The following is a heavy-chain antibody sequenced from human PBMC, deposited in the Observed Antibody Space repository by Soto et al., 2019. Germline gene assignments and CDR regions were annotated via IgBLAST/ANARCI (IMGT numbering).Heavy chain of an antibody. CDR3: ARGRASGSYYLLDY. CDR1: GDTFSSQY. J-gene: IGHJ4*02. Sequence: WASVKVSCKSFGDTFSSQYIHWVRQAPGQGLEWVGLINPSRATTTISQKFQGRVTLTSDTSTRTAYMEVSSLRSDDTAVYYCARGRASGSYYLLDYWGQGTLVTVSS. D-gene: IGHD3-10*01. V-gene: IGHV1-46*01. CDR2: INPSRATT.